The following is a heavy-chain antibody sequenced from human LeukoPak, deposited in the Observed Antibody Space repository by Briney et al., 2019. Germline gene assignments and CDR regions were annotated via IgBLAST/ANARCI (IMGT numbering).Heavy chain of an antibody. CDR3: ARHGGTMVRGVTAYNWFDP. V-gene: IGHV4-34*01. CDR2: INHSGST. Sequence: SETLSLTCTVSGGSISRSYWSWIRQPPGKGLEWIGEINHSGSTNYNPSLKSRVTISVDTSKNQFSLKLSSVTAADTAVYYCARHGGTMVRGVTAYNWFDPWGQGTLVTVSS. D-gene: IGHD3-10*01. CDR1: GGSISRSY. J-gene: IGHJ5*02.